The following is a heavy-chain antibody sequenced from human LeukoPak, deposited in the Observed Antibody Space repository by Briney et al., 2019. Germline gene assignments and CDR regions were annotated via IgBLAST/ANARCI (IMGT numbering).Heavy chain of an antibody. CDR2: IYYSGST. D-gene: IGHD3-22*01. CDR1: GGSISSYY. Sequence: KSSETLSLTCTVSGGSISSYYWSWIRQPPGKGLEWIGYIYYSGSTNYNPSLKSRVTISVDTSKNQFSLKLSSVTAADTAVYYCASQGYYYDSSGYYLAGFDYWGQGTLVTVSS. J-gene: IGHJ4*02. CDR3: ASQGYYYDSSGYYLAGFDY. V-gene: IGHV4-59*01.